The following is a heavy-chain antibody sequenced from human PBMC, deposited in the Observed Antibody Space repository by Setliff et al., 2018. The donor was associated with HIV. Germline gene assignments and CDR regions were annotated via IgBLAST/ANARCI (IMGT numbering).Heavy chain of an antibody. Sequence: GGSLRLSCAASGFTFSSYAMSWVRQAPGKGLEWVSAISGSGGSTYYADSVKGRFTISRDNGKKSLYLQMDSLRDEGTAVYYCAREKVENGDYEFVSTFDSWGQGTLVTVSS. D-gene: IGHD4-17*01. CDR2: ISGSGGST. CDR1: GFTFSSYA. CDR3: AREKVENGDYEFVSTFDS. J-gene: IGHJ4*02. V-gene: IGHV3-23*01.